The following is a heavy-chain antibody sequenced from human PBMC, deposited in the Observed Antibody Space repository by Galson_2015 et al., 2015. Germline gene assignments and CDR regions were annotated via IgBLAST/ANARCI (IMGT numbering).Heavy chain of an antibody. CDR3: ARDSVVVVAAGNAFDI. J-gene: IGHJ3*02. V-gene: IGHV3-30-3*01. CDR1: GFTFSSYA. Sequence: SLRLSCAASGFTFSSYAMHWVRQAPGKGLEWVAVISYDGSNKYYADSVKGRFTISRDNSKNTLYLQMNSLRAEDTAVYYCARDSVVVVAAGNAFDIWGQGTMVTVSS. CDR2: ISYDGSNK. D-gene: IGHD2-15*01.